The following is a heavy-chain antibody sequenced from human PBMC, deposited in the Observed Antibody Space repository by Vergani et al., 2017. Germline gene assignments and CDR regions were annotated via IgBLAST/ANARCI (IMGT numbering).Heavy chain of an antibody. CDR1: GGSISSGSYY. Sequence: QVQLQESGPGLVKPSQTLSLTCTVSGGSISSGSYYWSWIRQPAGKGLEWIGRIYTSGSTNYNPSLKSRVTMSVDTSKNQFSLKLSSVTAADTAVYYCAGERSHYGVRFLETYYYYMDVWGKGP. CDR3: AGERSHYGVRFLETYYYYMDV. CDR2: IYTSGST. J-gene: IGHJ6*03. V-gene: IGHV4-61*02. D-gene: IGHD3-3*01.